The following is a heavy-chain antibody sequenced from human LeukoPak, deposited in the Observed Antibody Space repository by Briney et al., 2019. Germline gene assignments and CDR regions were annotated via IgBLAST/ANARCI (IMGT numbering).Heavy chain of an antibody. CDR2: IRYGGSGGNE. CDR1: GFIFSNYG. D-gene: IGHD3-22*01. CDR3: AKEGYYYDSSGWFLDY. J-gene: IGHJ4*02. Sequence: GGSLRLSCRASGFIFSNYGIHWVRQAPGKGLEWVAFIRYGGSGGNEFYADSVKGRFTISRDNSKNSVYLQMNRLRVEDTAVYYCAKEGYYYDSSGWFLDYWGQGTRVTVSS. V-gene: IGHV3-30*02.